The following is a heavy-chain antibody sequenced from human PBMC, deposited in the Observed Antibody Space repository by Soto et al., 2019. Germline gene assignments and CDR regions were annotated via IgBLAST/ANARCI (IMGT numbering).Heavy chain of an antibody. V-gene: IGHV3-11*06. CDR3: ARAPDTVVVPAAGVIDY. J-gene: IGHJ4*02. CDR1: GFTFSDYY. CDR2: ISSSSSYT. D-gene: IGHD2-2*01. Sequence: GGSLRLSCAASGFTFSDYYMSWIRQAPGKGLEWVSYISSSSSYTNYADSVKGRFTISRDNAKNSLYLQMNSLRAEDTAVYYCARAPDTVVVPAAGVIDYWGQGTLVTVSS.